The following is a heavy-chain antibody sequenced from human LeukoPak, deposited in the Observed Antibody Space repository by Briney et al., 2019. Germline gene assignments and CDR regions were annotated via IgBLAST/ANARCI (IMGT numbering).Heavy chain of an antibody. J-gene: IGHJ4*02. CDR2: IYYSGST. Sequence: SETLSLTCTVSGGSISSYYCSWIRQPPGKGLEWIGYIYYSGSTNYNPSLKSRVTISADTSKSQLSLKLNSVTAADTAVYYCAREKHCRGGSCYGGFDYWGQGTLVTVSS. D-gene: IGHD2-15*01. CDR3: AREKHCRGGSCYGGFDY. CDR1: GGSISSYY. V-gene: IGHV4-59*01.